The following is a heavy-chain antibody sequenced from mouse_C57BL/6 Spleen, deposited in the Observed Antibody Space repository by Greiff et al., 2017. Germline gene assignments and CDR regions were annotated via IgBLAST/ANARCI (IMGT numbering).Heavy chain of an antibody. CDR2: ISSGGDYI. V-gene: IGHV5-9-1*02. D-gene: IGHD4-1*01. CDR1: GFTFSSYA. J-gene: IGHJ2*01. CDR3: TRLSGTVDY. Sequence: EVKLVESGEGLVKPGGSLKLSCAASGFTFSSYAMSWVRQTPEKRLEWVAYISSGGDYIYYADTVKGRFTISRDNARNTLYLQMSSLKSEDTARYYCTRLSGTVDYWGQGTTLTVSS.